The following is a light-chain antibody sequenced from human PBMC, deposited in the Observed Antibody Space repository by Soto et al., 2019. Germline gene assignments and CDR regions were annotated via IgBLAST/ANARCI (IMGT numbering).Light chain of an antibody. CDR2: GAS. Sequence: EILMTQSPATLSVSPGERATLSCRASQSVSSNLAWYQQKPGQAPRLLIYGASTRATGIPATFSGSGSGTEFNLTICSLLSEDFADYYCQQYNNWPPWTCGQGTKVEIK. CDR1: QSVSSN. CDR3: QQYNNWPPWT. J-gene: IGKJ1*01. V-gene: IGKV3-15*01.